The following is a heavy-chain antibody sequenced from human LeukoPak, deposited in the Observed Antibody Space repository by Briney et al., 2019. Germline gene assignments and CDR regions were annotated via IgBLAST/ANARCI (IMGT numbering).Heavy chain of an antibody. CDR2: INSDGSWT. D-gene: IGHD6-13*01. V-gene: IGHV3-74*01. J-gene: IGHJ4*02. Sequence: GGSLRLSCAASGSYWMHWVRQAPGKGLVWVSHINSDGSWTSYADSVKGRFTISRDNSKKTLYLQMNNLRAADTAVYYCAKDLTSSSWSTLWDCWGQGTLVTVSS. CDR3: AKDLTSSSWSTLWDC. CDR1: GSYW.